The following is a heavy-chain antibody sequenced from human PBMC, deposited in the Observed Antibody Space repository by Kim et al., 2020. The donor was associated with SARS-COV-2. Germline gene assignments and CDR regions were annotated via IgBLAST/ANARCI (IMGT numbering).Heavy chain of an antibody. D-gene: IGHD6-13*01. CDR3: ARGWAYSSSWTEYFQH. CDR2: INHSGST. Sequence: SETLSLTCAVYGGSFSGYYWSWIRQPPGKGLEWIGEINHSGSTNYNPSLKSRVTISVDTSKNQFSLKLSSVTAADTAVYYCARGWAYSSSWTEYFQHWGQGTLVTVSS. J-gene: IGHJ1*01. V-gene: IGHV4-34*01. CDR1: GGSFSGYY.